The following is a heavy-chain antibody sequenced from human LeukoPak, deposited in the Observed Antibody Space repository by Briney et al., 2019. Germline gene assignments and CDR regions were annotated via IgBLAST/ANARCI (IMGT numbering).Heavy chain of an antibody. V-gene: IGHV1-24*01. J-gene: IGHJ1*01. CDR3: ATHSSGYYYVNPLWQH. CDR2: FDPEDGET. Sequence: ASVKVSFKFSVYILTELSMHWVRQAPGKGLEWMGVFDPEDGETIYAQKFQGRITMTEDTSTATAYMELSRLRSEDTTVYYCATHSSGYYYVNPLWQHWGQGTLVTVSS. D-gene: IGHD3-22*01. CDR1: VYILTELS.